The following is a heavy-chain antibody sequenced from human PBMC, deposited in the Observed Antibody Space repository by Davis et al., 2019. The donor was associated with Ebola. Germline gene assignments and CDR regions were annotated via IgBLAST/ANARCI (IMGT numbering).Heavy chain of an antibody. Sequence: GESLKTPCEVSGFKFGTYWMHWVRQAPGKGLAWVSGINSYGSSTSYADSVKGRFSISRDNAKSTLFLQMNSLRAEDTAMYYCANGFGYSFGYWGQGTLVTVSS. J-gene: IGHJ4*02. V-gene: IGHV3-74*01. D-gene: IGHD5-24*01. CDR1: GFKFGTYW. CDR2: INSYGSST. CDR3: ANGFGYSFGY.